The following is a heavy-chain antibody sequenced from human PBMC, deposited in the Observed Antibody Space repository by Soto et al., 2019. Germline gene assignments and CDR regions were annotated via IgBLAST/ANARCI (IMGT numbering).Heavy chain of an antibody. CDR2: ITTDKGKT. CDR1: GFTLYSYG. V-gene: IGHV1-18*01. D-gene: IGHD3-22*01. CDR3: TTTLERYYYDSSGYFRDY. Sequence: APVEVSCKTSGFTLYSYGIWWGGQAPDKSLEWMGWITTDKGKTTYAQKFQGRVTMTTDTSTSTAYMELNSLKTEDTAVYYCTTTLERYYYDSSGYFRDYWGQGTLVTVSS. J-gene: IGHJ4*02.